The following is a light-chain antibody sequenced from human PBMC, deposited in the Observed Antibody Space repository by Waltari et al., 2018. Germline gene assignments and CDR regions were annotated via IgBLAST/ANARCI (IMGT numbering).Light chain of an antibody. V-gene: IGLV2-14*01. CDR1: SSDVGTYNY. J-gene: IGLJ1*01. CDR2: EVT. CDR3: SSYTSATTLVV. Sequence: QSALTQPASVSGSPGQSITISCTGTSSDVGTYNYVSWYQQYPGNAPTLVIYEVTNRPSGGSDRFSGSKSGSTASLTISGLQPDDEAHYYCSSYTSATTLVVFGPGTWVTV.